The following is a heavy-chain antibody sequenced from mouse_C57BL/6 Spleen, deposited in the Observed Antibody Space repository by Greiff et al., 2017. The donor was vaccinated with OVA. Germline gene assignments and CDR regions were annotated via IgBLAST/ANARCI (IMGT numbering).Heavy chain of an antibody. V-gene: IGHV5-4*01. CDR1: GFTFSSYA. J-gene: IGHJ2*01. CDR3: ARGDYDYNYFDD. D-gene: IGHD2-4*01. CDR2: ISDGGSYT. Sequence: DVQLQESGGGLVKPGGSLKLSCAASGFTFSSYAMSWVRQTPEKRLEWVATISDGGSYTYYPDNVKGRFTISRDNAKNNLYLQMSHLKSEDTAMYYCARGDYDYNYFDDWGQGTTLTVSS.